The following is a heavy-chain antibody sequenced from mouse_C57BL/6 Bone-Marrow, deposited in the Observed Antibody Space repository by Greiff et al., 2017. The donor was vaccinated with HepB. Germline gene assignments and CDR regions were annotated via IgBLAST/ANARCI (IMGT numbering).Heavy chain of an antibody. V-gene: IGHV1-4*01. CDR1: GYTFTSYT. CDR3: ARRGYYSYWYFDV. D-gene: IGHD2-12*01. J-gene: IGHJ1*03. Sequence: VKLQQSGAELARPGASVKMSCKASGYTFTSYTMHWVKQRPGQGLEWIGYINPSSGYTKYNQKFKDKATLTADKSSSTAYMQLSSLTSEDSAVYYCARRGYYSYWYFDVWGTGTTVTVSS. CDR2: INPSSGYT.